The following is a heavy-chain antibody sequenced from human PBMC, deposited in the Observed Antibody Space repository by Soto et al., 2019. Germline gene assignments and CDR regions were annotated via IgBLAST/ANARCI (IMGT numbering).Heavy chain of an antibody. Sequence: QVQLVESGGGVVQPGRSLRLSCGASGFNFNNYPIHWVRQAPGKGLEWVAVISYDGSSKSYADSVKGRFTISRDNSRNTVFLQMNSLRAEDTAVYYCAREKNMISGVLIMVGFDYWGQGTLVTVSS. CDR1: GFNFNNYP. D-gene: IGHD3-3*01. CDR2: ISYDGSSK. V-gene: IGHV3-30-3*01. J-gene: IGHJ4*02. CDR3: AREKNMISGVLIMVGFDY.